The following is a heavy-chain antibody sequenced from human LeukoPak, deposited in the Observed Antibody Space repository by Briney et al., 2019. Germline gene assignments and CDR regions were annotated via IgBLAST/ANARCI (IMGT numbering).Heavy chain of an antibody. CDR3: ARGPIHCSGGSCHTYYYYYMDV. V-gene: IGHV1-69*05. Sequence: SVKVSCKASGGTFSSYAISWVRQAPGQGLEWMGGIIPIFGTANYTQKFQGRVTITTDESTSTAYMELSSLRSEDTAVYYCARGPIHCSGGSCHTYYYYYMDVWGKGTTVTVSS. CDR2: IIPIFGTA. CDR1: GGTFSSYA. D-gene: IGHD2-15*01. J-gene: IGHJ6*03.